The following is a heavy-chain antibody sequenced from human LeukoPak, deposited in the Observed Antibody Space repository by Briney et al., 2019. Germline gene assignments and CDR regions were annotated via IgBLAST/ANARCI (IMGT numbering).Heavy chain of an antibody. CDR2: ISTYNGNT. D-gene: IGHD2-8*01. V-gene: IGHV1-18*01. J-gene: IGHJ4*02. CDR1: GYTFTSYG. Sequence: ASVKVSCKASGYTFTSYGISWVRQAPGQGLEWMRWISTYNGNTNYAQKLQGRVIMTTDTSTSTAYMELGSLRSDDTAVYYCAVRVASVGVWGQGTLITVSS. CDR3: AVRVASVGV.